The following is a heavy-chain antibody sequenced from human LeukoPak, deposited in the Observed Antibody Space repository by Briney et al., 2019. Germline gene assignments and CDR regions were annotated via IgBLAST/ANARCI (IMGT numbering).Heavy chain of an antibody. CDR2: IYYSGST. Sequence: SETLSLTCTVSGGSISSGGYYWSWIRQHPGKGLEWIGYIYYSGSTYYNPSLKSRVTISVDTSKNQFSLKLSSVTAADTAVYYCARDRYDILTGSGHDAFDIWGQGTMVTVSS. V-gene: IGHV4-31*03. D-gene: IGHD3-9*01. CDR1: GGSISSGGYY. CDR3: ARDRYDILTGSGHDAFDI. J-gene: IGHJ3*02.